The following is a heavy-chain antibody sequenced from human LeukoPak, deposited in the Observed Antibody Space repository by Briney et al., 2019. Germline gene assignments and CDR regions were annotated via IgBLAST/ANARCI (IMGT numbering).Heavy chain of an antibody. D-gene: IGHD2-21*01. V-gene: IGHV3-30*02. J-gene: IGHJ6*02. CDR3: AKSRPLVGDYYYYYGMDV. Sequence: GGSLRLSCAASGFTFSSYGMHWVRQAPGKGLEWVAFIRYDGSNKYYADSVKGRFTISRDNSKNTLYLQMNSLRAEDTAVYYCAKSRPLVGDYYYYYGMDVWGQGTTVTVSS. CDR1: GFTFSSYG. CDR2: IRYDGSNK.